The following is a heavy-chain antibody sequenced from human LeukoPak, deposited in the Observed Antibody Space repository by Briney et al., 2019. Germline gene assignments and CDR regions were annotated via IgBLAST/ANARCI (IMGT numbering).Heavy chain of an antibody. Sequence: SETLSLICTVSGDPITSYYWTWIRQPPGKGQEWIGYIYYSGGTNYNPSLKSRVTISLDTPKNQVSLKLTSVTAADTAVYYCARGRNWDLFDYWGRGALVTVSS. CDR2: IYYSGGT. CDR1: GDPITSYY. J-gene: IGHJ4*02. CDR3: ARGRNWDLFDY. V-gene: IGHV4-59*01. D-gene: IGHD1-26*01.